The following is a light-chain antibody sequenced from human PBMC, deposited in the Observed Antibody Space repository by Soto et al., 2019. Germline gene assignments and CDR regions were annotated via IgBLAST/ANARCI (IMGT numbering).Light chain of an antibody. Sequence: EIVLTQSPATLSLSPGERATLSCRASQSVSSYLALYQQKPGQAPRLLIYDASTRATGIPARFSGSGSGTVFTLTISSLEPEDFAVYYCQQRSNWGWTFGQGTKVEIK. CDR3: QQRSNWGWT. J-gene: IGKJ1*01. V-gene: IGKV3-11*01. CDR1: QSVSSY. CDR2: DAS.